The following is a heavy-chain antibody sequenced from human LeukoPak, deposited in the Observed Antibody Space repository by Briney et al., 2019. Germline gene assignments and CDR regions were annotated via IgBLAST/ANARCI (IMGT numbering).Heavy chain of an antibody. CDR2: IYYSGST. J-gene: IGHJ4*02. D-gene: IGHD5-18*01. Sequence: SETLSLTCTVSGGSSSSGDYYWSWIRQPPGKGLGWIGYIYYSGSTYYNPSLKSRVTISVDTSKNQFSLKLSSVTAADTAVYYCARSKGYSYAYDYWGQGTLVTVSS. CDR3: ARSKGYSYAYDY. V-gene: IGHV4-30-4*01. CDR1: GGSSSSGDYY.